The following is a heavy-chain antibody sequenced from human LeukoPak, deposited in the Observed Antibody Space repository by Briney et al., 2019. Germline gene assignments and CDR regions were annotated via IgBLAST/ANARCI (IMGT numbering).Heavy chain of an antibody. CDR2: ISGTGGST. CDR1: GFTFSSYA. J-gene: IGHJ4*02. CDR3: ARGDYNNRINPPRYLDY. V-gene: IGHV3-23*01. D-gene: IGHD4-11*01. Sequence: GGSLRLSCAASGFTFSSYAMTWVRQAPGKGLEWVSAISGTGGSTYYADSVKGRFTISRDNSKNTLYLQVNSLRAEDTAVYYCARGDYNNRINPPRYLDYWGQGTLVTVSS.